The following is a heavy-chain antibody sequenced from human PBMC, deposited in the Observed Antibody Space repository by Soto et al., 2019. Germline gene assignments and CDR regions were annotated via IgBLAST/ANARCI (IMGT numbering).Heavy chain of an antibody. D-gene: IGHD6-13*01. V-gene: IGHV3-21*06. CDR2: ISRTTKYI. Sequence: PGGSLKLSFAASGFTFTRYSMHYVRHDPGNGLEWLSSISRTTKYIYYGDSMKGRFTISRHNAKNSLYLEMNSLRAEDTAEYSSGSSPEQLSSNFDKLGQGTL. CDR3: GSSPEQLSSNFDK. CDR1: GFTFTRYS. J-gene: IGHJ4*01.